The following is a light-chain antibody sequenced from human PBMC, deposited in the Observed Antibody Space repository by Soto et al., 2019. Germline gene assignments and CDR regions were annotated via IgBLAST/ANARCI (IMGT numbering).Light chain of an antibody. CDR2: GAS. CDR1: QSVISS. CDR3: QHYNNWLGT. J-gene: IGKJ4*01. V-gene: IGKV3-15*01. Sequence: IVMTQSPATLSVSPWERATLSCRASQSVISSLAWYQQKLGQAPRLLIYGASTRATGIPARFSGSGSGTEFFLNISSLQSEDSAIYYCQHYNNWLGTFGGGTKVDIK.